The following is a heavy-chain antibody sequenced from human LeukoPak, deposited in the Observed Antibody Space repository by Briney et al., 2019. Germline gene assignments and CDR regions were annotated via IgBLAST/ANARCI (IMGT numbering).Heavy chain of an antibody. CDR2: ISPTGSTT. D-gene: IGHD6-6*01. J-gene: IGHJ4*02. CDR3: AGGPNSNWSGLDF. Sequence: GGSLRLSCVASGFSFRSHWMHWARQLPGKGLVWVSRISPTGSTTSYADSVKGRFTVSRDNAKNTLYLQVNNLRAEDTAVYYCAGGPNSNWSGLDFWGQGTLLTVSS. CDR1: GFSFRSHW. V-gene: IGHV3-74*01.